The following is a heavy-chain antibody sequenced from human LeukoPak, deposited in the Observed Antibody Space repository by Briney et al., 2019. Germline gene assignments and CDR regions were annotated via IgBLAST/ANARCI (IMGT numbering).Heavy chain of an antibody. CDR1: GGSISSSSYY. Sequence: SETLSLTCTVSGGSISSSSYYWGWIRQPPGKGLEWIGSIYYSGSTYYNPSLKSRVTISVDTSKNQFSLKLSSVTAADTAVYYCARADLDILTGRGLYWYFDLWGRGTLVTVSS. J-gene: IGHJ2*01. D-gene: IGHD3-9*01. CDR2: IYYSGST. V-gene: IGHV4-39*07. CDR3: ARADLDILTGRGLYWYFDL.